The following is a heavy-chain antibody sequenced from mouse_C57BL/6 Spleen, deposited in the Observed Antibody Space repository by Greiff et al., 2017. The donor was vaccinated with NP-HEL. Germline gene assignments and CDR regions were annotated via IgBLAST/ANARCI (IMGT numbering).Heavy chain of an antibody. Sequence: QVQLQQPGAELVRPGTSVKLSCKASGYTFTSYWMHWVKQRPGQGLEWIGVIDPSDSYTNYNQKFKGKATLTVDTSSSTAYMQLSSLTSEDSAVYYCARSLLGPYFDYWGQGTTLTVSS. V-gene: IGHV1-59*01. CDR1: GYTFTSYW. CDR2: IDPSDSYT. J-gene: IGHJ2*01. D-gene: IGHD2-1*01. CDR3: ARSLLGPYFDY.